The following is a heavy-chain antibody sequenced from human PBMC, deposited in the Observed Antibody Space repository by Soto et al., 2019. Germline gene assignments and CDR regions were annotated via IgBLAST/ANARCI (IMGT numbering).Heavy chain of an antibody. CDR2: ISAYNGNT. V-gene: IGHV1-18*01. Sequence: QVQLVQSGAEVKKPGASVKVSCKASGYTFTSYGISWVRQAPGQGLEWMGWISAYNGNTNYAQKLQGRVTMTTDTSTSTAYMVVRSVRSDDTAVYYCARKDYYDSSGYRREFDYWGQGTLVTVSS. CDR1: GYTFTSYG. J-gene: IGHJ4*02. CDR3: ARKDYYDSSGYRREFDY. D-gene: IGHD3-22*01.